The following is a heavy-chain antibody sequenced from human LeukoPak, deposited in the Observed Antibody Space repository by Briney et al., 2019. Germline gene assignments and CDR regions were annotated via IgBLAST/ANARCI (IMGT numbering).Heavy chain of an antibody. CDR2: ISYDGTKK. Sequence: GGSLRLSCVASGFTFTNYAMHWIRQAPGKGLEWLAVISYDGTKKYYADSVKGRFIISRDASKNTLYLQMNSLGAADTAVHYCARGSYYFDTSGPFDYWGQGTLVTVSS. D-gene: IGHD3-22*01. CDR1: GFTFTNYA. CDR3: ARGSYYFDTSGPFDY. V-gene: IGHV3-30*04. J-gene: IGHJ4*02.